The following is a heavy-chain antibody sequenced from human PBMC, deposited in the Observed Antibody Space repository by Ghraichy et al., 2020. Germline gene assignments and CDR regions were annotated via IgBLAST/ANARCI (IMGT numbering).Heavy chain of an antibody. CDR1: GGSISSSSYY. V-gene: IGHV4-39*02. CDR2: MLYSGST. D-gene: IGHD5-24*01. CDR3: AIEMTTIDAFDI. J-gene: IGHJ3*02. Sequence: SETLSLTCTVSGGSISSSSYYWGWIRQPPGKGLEWIGSMLYSGSTYSNPSLASRVTISVDTSKNQFSLKLTSVTAADTAVYYCAIEMTTIDAFDIWGQGTMVTVSS.